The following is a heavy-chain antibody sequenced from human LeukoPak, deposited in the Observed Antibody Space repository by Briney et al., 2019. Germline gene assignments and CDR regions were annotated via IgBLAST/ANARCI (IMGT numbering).Heavy chain of an antibody. CDR2: IYYSGST. Sequence: PSETLSLTCTVSGGSISSSSYYWGWIRQPPGKGLEWIGSIYYSGSTYYNPSLKSRVTISVDTSENQFSLKLSSVTAADTAVYYCARLVRGLRNRIPYMDVWGKGTTVTISS. D-gene: IGHD1-14*01. CDR3: ARLVRGLRNRIPYMDV. CDR1: GGSISSSSYY. V-gene: IGHV4-39*01. J-gene: IGHJ6*03.